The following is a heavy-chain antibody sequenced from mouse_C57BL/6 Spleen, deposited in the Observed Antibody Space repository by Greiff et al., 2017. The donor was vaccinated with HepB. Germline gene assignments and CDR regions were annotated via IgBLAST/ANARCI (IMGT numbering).Heavy chain of an antibody. CDR2: IYPGDGDT. CDR3: AKLYGYGFDY. D-gene: IGHD2-2*01. V-gene: IGHV1-82*01. CDR1: GYAFSSSW. Sequence: QVQLQQSGPEPVKPGASVKISCKASGYAFSSSWMNWVKQRPGKGLEWIGRIYPGDGDTNYNGKFKGKATLTADKSSSTAYMQLSSLTSEDSAVYFCAKLYGYGFDYWGQGTTLTVSS. J-gene: IGHJ2*01.